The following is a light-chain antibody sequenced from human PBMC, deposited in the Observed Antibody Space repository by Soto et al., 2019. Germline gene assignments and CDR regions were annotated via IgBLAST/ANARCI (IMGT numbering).Light chain of an antibody. V-gene: IGLV2-14*01. CDR1: SSDVGCYTY. J-gene: IGLJ1*01. CDR3: SSYTSKSTIQD. CDR2: QVN. Sequence: QSVLTQPGSVSASPRQAITISWTGASSDVGCYTYVSWDQQHPGKPPKLRIYQVNNRCSGVSQRFSGSKSSNTASLSISGLQAEDEADYYCSSYTSKSTIQDFDTGTKVTVL.